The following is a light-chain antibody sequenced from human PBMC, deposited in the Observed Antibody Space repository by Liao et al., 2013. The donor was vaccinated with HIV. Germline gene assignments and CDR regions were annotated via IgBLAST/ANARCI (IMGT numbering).Light chain of an antibody. CDR3: QVWDSDSDQVV. CDR2: SDS. CDR1: SLGRRS. Sequence: SYVLTQPPSVSVDPGRMATITCGGNSLGRRSVHWYQQRPGQAPVLVIYSDSDRPSGIPDRFSGSNSGTAATLTITRVEAGDEADYYCQVWDSDSDQVVFGGGTKLTVL. V-gene: IGLV3-21*04. J-gene: IGLJ3*02.